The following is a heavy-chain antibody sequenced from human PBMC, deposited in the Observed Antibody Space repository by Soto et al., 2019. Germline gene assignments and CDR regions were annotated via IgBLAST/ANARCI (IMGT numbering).Heavy chain of an antibody. CDR1: GGTFSSYS. V-gene: IGHV1-69*02. Sequence: QVQLVQSGAEVKKPGSSVKVSCKASGGTFSSYSISWVRQAPGQGLEWMGRIIPILGIANYAQKFQGRVTITADKSTSTAYMELSSLRAEDTAVYHCARGGVAGFDYWGQGPLVTFSS. D-gene: IGHD6-19*01. J-gene: IGHJ4*02. CDR3: ARGGVAGFDY. CDR2: IIPILGIA.